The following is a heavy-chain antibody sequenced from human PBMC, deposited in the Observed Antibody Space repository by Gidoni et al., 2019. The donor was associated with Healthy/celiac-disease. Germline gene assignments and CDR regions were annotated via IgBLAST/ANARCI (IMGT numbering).Heavy chain of an antibody. J-gene: IGHJ6*02. D-gene: IGHD6-19*01. Sequence: EVQLVESGGGLVQTGGSLRLSCAASGFTFRSVWMSWVRQAPGKGLEWVDNIKQDGSEKYYVDSVKGRLTSSRDNAKNSLYLQMNSLRAEDTAVYYCARGGDTGSGWYWTYYYGMDVWGQGTTVTVSS. V-gene: IGHV3-7*01. CDR3: ARGGDTGSGWYWTYYYGMDV. CDR2: IKQDGSEK. CDR1: GFTFRSVW.